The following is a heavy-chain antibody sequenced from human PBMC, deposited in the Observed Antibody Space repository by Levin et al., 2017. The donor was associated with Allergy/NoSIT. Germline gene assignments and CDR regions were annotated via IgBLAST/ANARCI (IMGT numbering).Heavy chain of an antibody. CDR3: ARDDVDFWSGEGGYYDYGMDG. Sequence: GGSLRLSCAASGFTFSSYSMNWVRQAPGKGLEWVSSISSSSSYIYYADSVKGRFTISRDNAKNSLYLQMNSLRAEDTAVYYCARDDVDFWSGEGGYYDYGMDGWGQGTTVTVSS. D-gene: IGHD3-3*01. CDR1: GFTFSSYS. J-gene: IGHJ6*02. V-gene: IGHV3-21*01. CDR2: ISSSSSYI.